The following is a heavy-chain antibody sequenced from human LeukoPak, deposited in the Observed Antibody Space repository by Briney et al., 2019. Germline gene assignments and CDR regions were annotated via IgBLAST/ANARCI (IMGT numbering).Heavy chain of an antibody. Sequence: PGGALRLSCAASGFTFSSYWMSWVRQAPWKGLEWVANIKQDGSDKYYVDSVKGRFTISRDNAKNSLYLQMNSLRAEDTAVYYCARVSIAAAGTFCYFDYWGQGTLVTVSS. CDR1: GFTFSSYW. CDR3: ARVSIAAAGTFCYFDY. D-gene: IGHD6-13*01. V-gene: IGHV3-7*04. J-gene: IGHJ4*02. CDR2: IKQDGSDK.